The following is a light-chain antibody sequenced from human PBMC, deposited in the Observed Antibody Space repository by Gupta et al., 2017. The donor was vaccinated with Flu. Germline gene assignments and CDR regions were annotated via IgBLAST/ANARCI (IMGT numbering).Light chain of an antibody. CDR3: SAGDLSRSSWV. V-gene: IGLV10-54*04. Sequence: AGLTQPPSVSSALRPTATVTFTGNSNNVGNQGAGWLQQHQGHPPKLLYYRNKNRPTGISERFSASRSGNTASLTITGLQSEEEADYYCSAGDLSRSSWVFGGGTKLTVL. J-gene: IGLJ3*02. CDR1: SNNVGNQG. CDR2: RNK.